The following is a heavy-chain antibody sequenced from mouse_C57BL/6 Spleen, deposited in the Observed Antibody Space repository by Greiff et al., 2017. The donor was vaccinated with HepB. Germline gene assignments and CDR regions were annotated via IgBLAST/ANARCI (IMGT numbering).Heavy chain of an antibody. V-gene: IGHV5-4*03. CDR2: ISDGGSYT. CDR3: AREGGGTKFAY. Sequence: EVKLVESGGGLVKPGGSLKLSCAASGFTFGSYAMSWVRQTPEKRLEWVATISDGGSYTYYPDNVKGRFTISRDNAKNNLYLQMSHLKSEDTAMYYCAREGGGTKFAYWGQGTLVTVSA. J-gene: IGHJ3*01. D-gene: IGHD4-1*01. CDR1: GFTFGSYA.